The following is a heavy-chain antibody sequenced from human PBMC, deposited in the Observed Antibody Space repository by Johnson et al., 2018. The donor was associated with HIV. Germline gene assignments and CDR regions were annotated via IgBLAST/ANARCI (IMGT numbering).Heavy chain of an antibody. J-gene: IGHJ3*02. CDR1: GFTFSTYG. V-gene: IGHV3-33*01. Sequence: QVQLVESGGGVVQPGRSLRLSCAASGFTFSTYGMHWVRQAPGKGLEWVAVMWYEGSNKYYADSVKGRFTISRDTSKNPLSRQRNSLRAEDTAVYYCAREREDYGLDIWGQGTMVTVSS. D-gene: IGHD4/OR15-4a*01. CDR2: MWYEGSNK. CDR3: AREREDYGLDI.